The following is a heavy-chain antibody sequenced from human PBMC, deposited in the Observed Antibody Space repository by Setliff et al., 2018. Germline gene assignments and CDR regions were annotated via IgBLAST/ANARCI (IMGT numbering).Heavy chain of an antibody. CDR1: GDSISSDDYY. Sequence: SETLSLTCTVSGDSISSDDYYWGWIRQPPGKGLEWIGSFFYSGSTFYNPSLKSRLSISVDTSKRQFSLNLRSVTAADTAVYYCARRLSGSGGDDYWGQGTLVTVSS. CDR3: ARRLSGSGGDDY. V-gene: IGHV4-39*01. CDR2: FFYSGST. D-gene: IGHD6-19*01. J-gene: IGHJ4*02.